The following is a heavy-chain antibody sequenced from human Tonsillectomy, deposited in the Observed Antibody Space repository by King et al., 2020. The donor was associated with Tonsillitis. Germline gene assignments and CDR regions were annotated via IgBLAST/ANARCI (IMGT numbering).Heavy chain of an antibody. CDR3: ARDFGGSGRYPAY. V-gene: IGHV3-30-3*01. J-gene: IGHJ4*02. CDR1: GFTFSSYA. Sequence: VQLVESGGGLVQPERSLRLSCVASGFTFSSYAMHWVRQAPGKGLEWVAVISYDGSSKYYADSVKGRFTISRDNAKNTLYLQVNSLRTEDTAVYYCARDFGGSGRYPAYWGQGTVVTVSS. CDR2: ISYDGSSK. D-gene: IGHD3-10*01.